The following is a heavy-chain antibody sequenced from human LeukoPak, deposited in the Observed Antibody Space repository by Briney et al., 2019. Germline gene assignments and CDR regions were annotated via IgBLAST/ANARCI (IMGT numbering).Heavy chain of an antibody. J-gene: IGHJ4*02. CDR1: GFPFDDKA. CDR3: VKDIGSGSYRYGGYFDY. V-gene: IGHV3-9*03. CDR2: ISRNSDST. Sequence: PGGSLRLSCAASGFPFDDKAMHWVRQAPGKGLEWVAGISRNSDSTGYADSVKGRFTISRDNAKNSLYLQMNTLRAEDMALYYCVKDIGSGSYRYGGYFDYWGQRTLVTVSS. D-gene: IGHD1-26*01.